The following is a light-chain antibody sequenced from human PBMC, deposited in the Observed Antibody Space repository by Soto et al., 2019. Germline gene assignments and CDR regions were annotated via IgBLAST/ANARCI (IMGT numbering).Light chain of an antibody. J-gene: IGLJ1*01. CDR3: AVWDDSLYL. CDR1: SSNIGKNT. Sequence: QSVLTQPPSASGTPGQTVTISCSGRSSNIGKNTVSWYQHLPGTAPKLLIYSNTQRPLGVPVRFSGSKSGTSASLAISGLQSDDEADYYCAVWDDSLYLLGNGTKVTVL. V-gene: IGLV1-44*01. CDR2: SNT.